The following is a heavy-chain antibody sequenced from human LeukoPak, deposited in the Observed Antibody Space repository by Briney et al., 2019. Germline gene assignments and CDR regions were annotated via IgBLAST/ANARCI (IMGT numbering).Heavy chain of an antibody. J-gene: IGHJ5*02. V-gene: IGHV1-2*02. D-gene: IGHD3-10*01. Sequence: GASVKVSCKASGYIFTSYYMHWVRQAPGQGLEWMGWINPNSGGTNYAQKFQGRVTMTRDTSISTAYMELSRLRSDDTAVYYCAGEAITMVRENWFDPWGQGTLVTVSS. CDR1: GYIFTSYY. CDR3: AGEAITMVRENWFDP. CDR2: INPNSGGT.